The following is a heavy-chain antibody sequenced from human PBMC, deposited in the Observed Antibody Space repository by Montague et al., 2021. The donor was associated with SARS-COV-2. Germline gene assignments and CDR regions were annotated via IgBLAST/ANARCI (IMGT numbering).Heavy chain of an antibody. J-gene: IGHJ4*02. CDR2: IYFSGNT. Sequence: SETLSLTCTVSGGSIRSSDHYWGWIRQPPGKGLDWIGSIYFSGNTYYNPSLQSRVTISVDTSKNQFSLRLRSVTAADMAVYYCARQDGMSTLIPESLDHWGQGTLVTVSS. V-gene: IGHV4-39*01. CDR3: ARQDGMSTLIPESLDH. CDR1: GGSIRSSDHY. D-gene: IGHD5-24*01.